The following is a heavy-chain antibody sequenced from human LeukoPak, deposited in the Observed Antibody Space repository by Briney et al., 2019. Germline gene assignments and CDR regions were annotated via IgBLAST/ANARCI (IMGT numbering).Heavy chain of an antibody. CDR1: GYSFTSYW. CDR3: ARSSGGSWGDLDY. D-gene: IGHD2-15*01. J-gene: IGHJ4*02. CDR2: IYTGDSDT. Sequence: GESLKISFKGSGYSFTSYWIAWVRQMPGKGLEWMGIIYTGDSDTRYSPSFQGQVTISADKSISAAYLQWSSLKASDTAMYYCARSSGGSWGDLDYWGQGTLVTVSS. V-gene: IGHV5-51*01.